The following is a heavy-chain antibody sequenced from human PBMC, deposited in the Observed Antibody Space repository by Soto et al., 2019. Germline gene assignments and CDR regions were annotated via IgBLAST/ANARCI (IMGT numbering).Heavy chain of an antibody. Sequence: ASVKVSCKASGGTFSSYAISWVRQAPGQGLEWMGGIIPIFGTANYAQKFQGRVTITADKSTSTAYMELSSLRSEDTAVYYCARGRRYCSSTSCWSGFDPWGQGTLVTVSS. CDR2: IIPIFGTA. J-gene: IGHJ5*02. V-gene: IGHV1-69*06. CDR1: GGTFSSYA. D-gene: IGHD2-2*01. CDR3: ARGRRYCSSTSCWSGFDP.